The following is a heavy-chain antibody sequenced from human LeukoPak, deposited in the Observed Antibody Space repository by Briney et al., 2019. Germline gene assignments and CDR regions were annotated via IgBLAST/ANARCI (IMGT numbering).Heavy chain of an antibody. Sequence: ASVKVSCKASGYTFTSYYMHWVRQAPGQGLEWMGIINPSGGSTSYAQKFQGRVTMTRDTSTSTVYMELSSLRSEDTAVYYCAKLVVINYYFDYWGQGTLVTVSS. CDR3: AKLVVINYYFDY. CDR1: GYTFTSYY. D-gene: IGHD3-22*01. CDR2: INPSGGST. J-gene: IGHJ4*02. V-gene: IGHV1-46*01.